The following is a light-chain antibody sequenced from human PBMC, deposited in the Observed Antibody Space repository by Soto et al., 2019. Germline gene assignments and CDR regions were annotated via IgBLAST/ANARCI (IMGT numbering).Light chain of an antibody. CDR1: QSVTSKY. J-gene: IGKJ4*01. V-gene: IGKV3-20*01. Sequence: IVLTQSPGTLSLSPGERATLSCRASQSVTSKYLAWFQQKPGQAPRLLLYDVSTRATGFPDRFSGSGSGTDFTLTISRLEPEDFAVYYCQLYGDSPPFGGGTKVESK. CDR2: DVS. CDR3: QLYGDSPP.